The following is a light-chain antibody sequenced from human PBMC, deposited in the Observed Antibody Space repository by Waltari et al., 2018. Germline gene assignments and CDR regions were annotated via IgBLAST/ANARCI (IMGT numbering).Light chain of an antibody. CDR2: LGS. V-gene: IGKV2-28*01. Sequence: DIVVTQSPLSLPVTPGEPASISCRSSQILLHSNGYNYLDWYLQKPGQSQQLLIYLGSNRASGVPGRFSGSGSGTDFTLKISGVEADDVGVYYCMQSLQSLWTFGPGTKVEIK. CDR3: MQSLQSLWT. CDR1: QILLHSNGYNY. J-gene: IGKJ1*01.